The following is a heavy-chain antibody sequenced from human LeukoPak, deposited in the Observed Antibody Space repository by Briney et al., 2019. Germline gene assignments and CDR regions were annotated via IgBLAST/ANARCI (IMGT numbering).Heavy chain of an antibody. Sequence: ASVKVSCKASGYTFTGYYMHWVRQAPGQGLEWMGWINPNSGGTNYAQKFQGRVTMTRDTSISTAYMELSRLRSDDTAVYYCARKIAVAGTYNFDYWGQGTLVTVSS. J-gene: IGHJ4*02. D-gene: IGHD6-19*01. V-gene: IGHV1-2*02. CDR1: GYTFTGYY. CDR2: INPNSGGT. CDR3: ARKIAVAGTYNFDY.